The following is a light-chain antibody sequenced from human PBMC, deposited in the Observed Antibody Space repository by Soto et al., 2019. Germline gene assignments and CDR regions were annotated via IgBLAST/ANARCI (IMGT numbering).Light chain of an antibody. CDR3: MQATQTPFT. CDR2: LGS. Sequence: DIVMTQSPLSLPVTPGEPASISCRSSQSLLHSNGYNYLDWYLQKPGQSPQLLIYLGSNRASGVPDRFSGSGSGTDFTLKISRVEAEDVGVYYCMQATQTPFTFGPGTKVDIK. CDR1: QSLLHSNGYNY. V-gene: IGKV2-28*01. J-gene: IGKJ3*01.